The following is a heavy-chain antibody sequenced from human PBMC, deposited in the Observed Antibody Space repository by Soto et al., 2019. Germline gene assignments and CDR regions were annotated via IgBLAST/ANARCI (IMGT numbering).Heavy chain of an antibody. V-gene: IGHV1-69*06. J-gene: IGHJ4*02. Sequence: GASVKVSCKASGGTFSSYAISWVRQAPGQGLEWMGGIIPIFGTANYAQKFQGRVTITADKSTSTAYMELSSLRSEDTAVYYCATAGGDSSGYYLDYWGQGTLVTVSS. CDR2: IIPIFGTA. CDR1: GGTFSSYA. D-gene: IGHD3-22*01. CDR3: ATAGGDSSGYYLDY.